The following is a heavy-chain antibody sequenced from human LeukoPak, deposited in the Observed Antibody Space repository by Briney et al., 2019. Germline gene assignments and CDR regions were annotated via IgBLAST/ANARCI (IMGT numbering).Heavy chain of an antibody. V-gene: IGHV3-30*03. J-gene: IGHJ4*02. CDR2: ISYDVGSNT. CDR3: ARLNLGYGYFLEATKRDY. D-gene: IGHD5-18*01. Sequence: GGSLRLSCAASGFTFSNYGMSWVRQAPGKGLEWVAVISYDVGSNTYYADSVKGRFTISRDNSKNTLYLQMNSLRAEDTAVYYCARLNLGYGYFLEATKRDYWGQGTLVTVSS. CDR1: GFTFSNYG.